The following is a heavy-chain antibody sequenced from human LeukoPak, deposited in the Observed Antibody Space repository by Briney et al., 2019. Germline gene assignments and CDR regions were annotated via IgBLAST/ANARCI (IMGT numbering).Heavy chain of an antibody. V-gene: IGHV3-15*07. Sequence: GGSLRLSCAVSGLTLSNAWMNWVRQAPGKGLEWVGRIKSKTAGGTTDFAAPVKGRFTISRDDSKNTLYLQMNSLTSEDTAVYYCTQGSGQYYDYWGQGTLVTVPS. D-gene: IGHD3-22*01. J-gene: IGHJ4*02. CDR3: TQGSGQYYDY. CDR1: GLTLSNAW. CDR2: IKSKTAGGTT.